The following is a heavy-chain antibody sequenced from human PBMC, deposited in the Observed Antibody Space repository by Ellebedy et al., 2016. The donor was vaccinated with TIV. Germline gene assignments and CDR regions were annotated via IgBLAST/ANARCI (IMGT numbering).Heavy chain of an antibody. J-gene: IGHJ4*02. CDR3: ARYDPVRGDFAY. Sequence: SETLSLXXTVSGYSISSGYPWGWIRQFPGTGLEWIGYIFHSGITKTNPSLKSRVTLSVDTSKNHFSLRLTSVTAADTAVYYCARYDPVRGDFAYWGQGTLVTVSS. D-gene: IGHD3-16*01. CDR2: IFHSGIT. CDR1: GYSISSGYP. V-gene: IGHV4-61*03.